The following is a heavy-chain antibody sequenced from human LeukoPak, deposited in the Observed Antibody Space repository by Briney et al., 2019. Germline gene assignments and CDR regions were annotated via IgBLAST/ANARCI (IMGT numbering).Heavy chain of an antibody. CDR2: ISSSSSYI. Sequence: GGSLGLSCAASGFTFSSYSMNWVRQAPGKGLEWVSSISSSSSYIYYADSVKGRFTISRDNAKNSLYLQMNSLRAEDTAVYYCARSRQFQSDGMDVWGQGTTVTVSS. D-gene: IGHD3-3*01. CDR1: GFTFSSYS. CDR3: ARSRQFQSDGMDV. J-gene: IGHJ6*02. V-gene: IGHV3-21*01.